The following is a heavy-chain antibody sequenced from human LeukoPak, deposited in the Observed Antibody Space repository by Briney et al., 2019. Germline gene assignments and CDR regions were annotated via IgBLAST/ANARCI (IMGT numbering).Heavy chain of an antibody. Sequence: GGSLRLSCAASGFTFGNSWVHWVRQAPGKGLVWVSLINADGGTATYADSVKGRFTISRDNARNTLSLQMNSLTIEDTAVYYCVVVVEPPDSDGFDVWGQGTMITVSS. CDR2: INADGGTA. CDR3: VVVVEPPDSDGFDV. J-gene: IGHJ3*01. V-gene: IGHV3-74*01. CDR1: GFTFGNSW. D-gene: IGHD1-14*01.